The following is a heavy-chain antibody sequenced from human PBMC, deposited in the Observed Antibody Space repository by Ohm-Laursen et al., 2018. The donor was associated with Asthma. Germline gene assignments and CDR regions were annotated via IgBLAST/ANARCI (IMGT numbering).Heavy chain of an antibody. CDR3: AGSRGATYY. J-gene: IGHJ4*02. CDR1: GGSISSGGYY. CDR2: IYYSGST. V-gene: IGHV4-61*08. D-gene: IGHD1-26*01. Sequence: SDTLSLTCTVSGGSISSGGYYWSWIRQPPGKGLEWIGYIYYSGSTNYNPSLKSRVTISGDTSKNQFSLKLSSVTAADTAVYYCAGSRGATYYWGQGTLVTVSS.